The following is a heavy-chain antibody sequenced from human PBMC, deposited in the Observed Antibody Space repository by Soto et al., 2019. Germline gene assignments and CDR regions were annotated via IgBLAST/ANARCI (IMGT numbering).Heavy chain of an antibody. CDR3: ARLDGYSSFDH. CDR2: IYENGFS. J-gene: IGHJ4*02. CDR1: GDFISSGGYY. D-gene: IGHD5-18*01. Sequence: PSETLSLTCGVSGDFISSGGYYWSWIRQPPGKGLEWIGYIYENGFSDYNPSLKSRVTVSLDKSKNQFSLTLHSVSAADTAVYYCARLDGYSSFDHWGLGTLVTV. V-gene: IGHV4-30-2*01.